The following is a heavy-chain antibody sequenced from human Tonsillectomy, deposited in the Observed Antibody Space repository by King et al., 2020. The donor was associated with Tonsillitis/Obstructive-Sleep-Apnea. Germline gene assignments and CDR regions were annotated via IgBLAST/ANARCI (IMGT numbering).Heavy chain of an antibody. D-gene: IGHD1-14*01. Sequence: VQLVESGGGVVQPGKSLRLSCAASGFAFSYYAMHWVRQAPGKGLEWVAVISYDGINKYYADSVKGRFTISRDNSKNTLYLQMNSLRAEDTAVYYCAKDGGYTGNHYFDYWGQGTLVTVSS. V-gene: IGHV3-30*04. CDR1: GFAFSYYA. J-gene: IGHJ4*02. CDR3: AKDGGYTGNHYFDY. CDR2: ISYDGINK.